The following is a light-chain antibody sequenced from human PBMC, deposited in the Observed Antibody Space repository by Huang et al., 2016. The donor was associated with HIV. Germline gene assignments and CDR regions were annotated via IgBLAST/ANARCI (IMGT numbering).Light chain of an antibody. V-gene: IGKV1-33*01. J-gene: IGKJ2*03. CDR3: QQYDDLYS. Sequence: DIEMTQSPSSLSASVGDRVTITCQASQDIRNYLNWYQQKPGKAPEVLIYHASNLQTGVPSRCSGNGSGTDFTFTISSLQPEDIATYYCQQYDDLYSFGQGTKLEIK. CDR2: HAS. CDR1: QDIRNY.